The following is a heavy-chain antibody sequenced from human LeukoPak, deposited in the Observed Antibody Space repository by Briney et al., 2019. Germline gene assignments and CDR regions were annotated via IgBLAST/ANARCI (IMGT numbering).Heavy chain of an antibody. CDR1: GFTFSSYS. V-gene: IGHV3-66*04. CDR3: ARQQQLVLSKWFDP. D-gene: IGHD6-13*01. Sequence: GSLRLSCAASGFTFSSYSMSWVRQAPGKGLEWVSVIYSGGSTYYADSVKGRFTISRDNSKNTLYLQMNSLRAEDTAVYYCARQQQLVLSKWFDPWGQGTLVTVSS. J-gene: IGHJ5*02. CDR2: IYSGGST.